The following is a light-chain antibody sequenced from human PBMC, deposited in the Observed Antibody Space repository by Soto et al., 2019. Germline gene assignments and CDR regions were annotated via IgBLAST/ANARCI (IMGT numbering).Light chain of an antibody. Sequence: QSALTQPASVSGSPVQSITSSCTGTSREVGNYKYVSWYQQDTGKAPKLIIYEVSNRPPGISIRFSGSKSGNTASLTISGLQAEDEADYYCSSYTTTNTLYVFGTGTKLTVL. V-gene: IGLV2-14*01. CDR2: EVS. J-gene: IGLJ1*01. CDR3: SSYTTTNTLYV. CDR1: SREVGNYKY.